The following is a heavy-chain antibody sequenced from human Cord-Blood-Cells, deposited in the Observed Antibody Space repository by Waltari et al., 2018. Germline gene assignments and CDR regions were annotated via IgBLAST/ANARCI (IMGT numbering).Heavy chain of an antibody. D-gene: IGHD5-12*01. CDR1: GGTFSSYA. CDR2: IIPIFGTA. J-gene: IGHJ4*02. Sequence: QVQLVQSGAEVKKPGSSVQVSCKASGGTFSSYAIRWVRQPPGQGLEWMGEIIPIFGTANYAQKFQGRVTITADESTSTAYMELSSLRSEDTAVYYCARDKGGSGYVDGFDYWGQGTLVTVSS. V-gene: IGHV1-69*01. CDR3: ARDKGGSGYVDGFDY.